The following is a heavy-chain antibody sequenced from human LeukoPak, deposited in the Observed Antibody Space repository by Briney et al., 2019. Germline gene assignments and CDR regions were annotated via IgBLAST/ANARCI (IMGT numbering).Heavy chain of an antibody. Sequence: GGSLRLSCAASGFTFSSYAMTWVRQAPGKGLEWVSATSGSGGSTYYTESVKGRFSISRDNSKNTVYLQMNSLRADDTAVYYCAKGNGLVVPPAIFDHWGLGTLVTVSS. CDR2: TSGSGGST. CDR3: AKGNGLVVPPAIFDH. J-gene: IGHJ5*02. V-gene: IGHV3-23*01. CDR1: GFTFSSYA. D-gene: IGHD2-2*01.